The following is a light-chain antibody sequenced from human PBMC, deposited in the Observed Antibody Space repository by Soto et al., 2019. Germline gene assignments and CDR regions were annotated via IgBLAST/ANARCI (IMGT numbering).Light chain of an antibody. CDR1: QGVESSY. CDR3: HQYDTSSWT. Sequence: EIVLTQSPGTLSLSPGERATVFCRASQGVESSYLAWFQQKPGQAPRLLIYGASRRATGVPDRFSGSGSGTDFTLTITRLEPEDFAVYYCHQYDTSSWTFGQGTKVEI. J-gene: IGKJ1*01. CDR2: GAS. V-gene: IGKV3-20*01.